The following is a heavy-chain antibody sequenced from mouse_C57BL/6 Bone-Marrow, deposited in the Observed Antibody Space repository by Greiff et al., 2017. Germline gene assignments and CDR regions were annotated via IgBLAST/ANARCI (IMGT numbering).Heavy chain of an antibody. Sequence: VQLQESGAELARPGASVKLSCKASGYTFTSYGISWVKQRTGQGLEWIGEIYPRSGNTYYNEKFKGKATLTADKSSSTAYMELRSLTSEDSAVYFCARCVHYYGSSSFAYWGQGTLVTVSA. D-gene: IGHD1-1*01. CDR3: ARCVHYYGSSSFAY. CDR2: IYPRSGNT. V-gene: IGHV1-81*01. J-gene: IGHJ3*01. CDR1: GYTFTSYG.